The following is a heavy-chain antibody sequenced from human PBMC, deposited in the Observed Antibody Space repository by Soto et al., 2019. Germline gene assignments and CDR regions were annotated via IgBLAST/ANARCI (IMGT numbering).Heavy chain of an antibody. Sequence: QVHLVESGGGVVQPGSSLRLSCAASGFTLSSYGMHWVRQAPGKGLEWVAVISYDGRNKYYADSVKGRFTISRDNSKNTLYLEMNSLRAEDTAVYYCAKGGSISARYFDYWGQGTLATVSS. CDR3: AKGGSISARYFDY. CDR1: GFTLSSYG. V-gene: IGHV3-30*18. CDR2: ISYDGRNK. J-gene: IGHJ4*02. D-gene: IGHD6-6*01.